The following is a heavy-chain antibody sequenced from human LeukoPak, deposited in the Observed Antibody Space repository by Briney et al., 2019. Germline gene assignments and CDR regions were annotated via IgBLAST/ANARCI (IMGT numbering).Heavy chain of an antibody. CDR3: AKDTPIRYFDWLLFDY. CDR1: GFTFSSYA. V-gene: IGHV3-23*01. Sequence: GGSLRLSCAASGFTFSSYAMSWVRQAPGKGLEWVSAISGGGGSTYYADSVKGRFTISRDNSKNTLYLQMNSLRAEDTAVYYCAKDTPIRYFDWLLFDYWGQGTLVTVSS. CDR2: ISGGGGST. D-gene: IGHD3-9*01. J-gene: IGHJ4*02.